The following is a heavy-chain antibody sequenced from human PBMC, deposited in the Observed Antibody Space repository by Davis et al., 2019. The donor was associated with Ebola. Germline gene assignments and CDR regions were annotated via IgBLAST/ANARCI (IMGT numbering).Heavy chain of an antibody. J-gene: IGHJ4*02. V-gene: IGHV3-21*01. Sequence: GESLKISCAASGFTFSSYSMNWVRQAPGKGLEWVSSISSSSSYIYYADSVKGRFTISRDNAKNSLYLQMNSLRAEDTAVYYCARARWLQPFDYWGQGTLVTVSS. CDR3: ARARWLQPFDY. CDR2: ISSSSSYI. D-gene: IGHD5-24*01. CDR1: GFTFSSYS.